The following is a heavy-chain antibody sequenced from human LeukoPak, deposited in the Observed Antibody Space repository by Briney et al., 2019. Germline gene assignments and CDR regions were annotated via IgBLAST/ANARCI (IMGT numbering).Heavy chain of an antibody. CDR1: GRSISSYY. D-gene: IGHD2-15*01. V-gene: IGHV4-4*07. CDR2: LYTSGST. CDR3: ARASGCSGGSCYLFYYYYMDV. Sequence: PSETLSLTCTVSGRSISSYYWRWTRQPAGEGLEWIGPLYTSGSTNYNPSLKSRVTMSVDTSQNQFSLKLSSVTAADTAVYYCARASGCSGGSCYLFYYYYMDVWGKGTTVSVCS. J-gene: IGHJ6*03.